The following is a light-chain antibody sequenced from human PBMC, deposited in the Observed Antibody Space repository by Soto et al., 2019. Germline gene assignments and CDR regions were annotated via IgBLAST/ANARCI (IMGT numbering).Light chain of an antibody. CDR2: GNT. J-gene: IGLJ1*01. Sequence: SVLTQTPSVSGAPGQRVTISCTGSSSNIGAGYDVHWYLQLPGTAPKLLIYGNTNRPSGVPDRFSGSKSGSSASLAITGLQAEDEADYYCQSHDSSLHASVSGTGTKVTVL. CDR1: SSNIGAGYD. CDR3: QSHDSSLHASV. V-gene: IGLV1-40*01.